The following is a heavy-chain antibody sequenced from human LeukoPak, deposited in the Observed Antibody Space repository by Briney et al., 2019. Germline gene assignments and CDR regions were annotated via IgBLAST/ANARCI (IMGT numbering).Heavy chain of an antibody. Sequence: PGGSLRLSCAASGFTFSSYAMSWVRQAPGKGLEWVSAISGSGGSIYYADSVKGRFTISRDNSKNTLYLQMNSLRAEDTAVYYCARGSSTSAVADTGDYWGQGTLVTVSS. J-gene: IGHJ4*02. CDR3: ARGSSTSAVADTGDY. CDR1: GFTFSSYA. D-gene: IGHD6-19*01. V-gene: IGHV3-23*01. CDR2: ISGSGGSI.